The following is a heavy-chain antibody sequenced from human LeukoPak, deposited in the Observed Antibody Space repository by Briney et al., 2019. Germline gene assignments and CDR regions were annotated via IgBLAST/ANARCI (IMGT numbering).Heavy chain of an antibody. CDR2: ISYDGSNK. CDR3: AKEVSGYSSSWYLY. CDR1: GFTFSSYA. V-gene: IGHV3-30-3*01. Sequence: PGGSLRLSCAASGFTFSSYAMHWVRQAPGKGLEWVAVISYDGSNKYYADSVKGRFTISRDNSKNTLYLQMNSLRAEDTAVYYCAKEVSGYSSSWYLYWGQGTLVTVSS. J-gene: IGHJ4*02. D-gene: IGHD6-13*01.